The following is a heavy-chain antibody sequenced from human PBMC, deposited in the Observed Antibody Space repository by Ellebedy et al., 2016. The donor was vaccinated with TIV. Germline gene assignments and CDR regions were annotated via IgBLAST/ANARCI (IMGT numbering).Heavy chain of an antibody. V-gene: IGHV1-69*13. CDR2: ITSMYGTV. D-gene: IGHD3-9*01. CDR3: ARAPAPLTGNDLPYYYGMDV. Sequence: SVKVSCXASGGTFVSYTVSWVRQAPGQGLQWMGGITSMYGTVKYAQKFQGRVTITADESTSTAYMELASLRFEDTAVYYCARAPAPLTGNDLPYYYGMDVWGQGTTVTVSS. CDR1: GGTFVSYT. J-gene: IGHJ6*02.